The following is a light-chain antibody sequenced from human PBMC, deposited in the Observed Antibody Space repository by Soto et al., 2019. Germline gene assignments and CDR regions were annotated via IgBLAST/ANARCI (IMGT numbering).Light chain of an antibody. CDR3: SSYTSTSTLYV. CDR2: EVT. V-gene: IGLV2-14*01. Sequence: QSALTQPASVSGSPGQSITISCTGTSXXVGGYNYVSWYQQHPDKAPKLMIYEVTNRPSGVSFRFSGSKSGNTASLTISGLQPEDEADYYCSSYTSTSTLYVFGTGTKVTVL. J-gene: IGLJ1*01. CDR1: SXXVGGYNY.